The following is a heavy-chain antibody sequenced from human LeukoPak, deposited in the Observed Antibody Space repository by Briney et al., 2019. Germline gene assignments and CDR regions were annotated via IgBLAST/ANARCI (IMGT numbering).Heavy chain of an antibody. J-gene: IGHJ4*02. Sequence: GGSLRLSCAASGFTFSTYWMTWVRQAPGKGREGVASINEYGSKKSYVDSVKGRFTIPRANAQTSLYLEMNSLRAEDTAVYYCARAVTSTEGYWGQGTLVTVSS. CDR3: ARAVTSTEGY. V-gene: IGHV3-7*03. CDR2: INEYGSKK. CDR1: GFTFSTYW.